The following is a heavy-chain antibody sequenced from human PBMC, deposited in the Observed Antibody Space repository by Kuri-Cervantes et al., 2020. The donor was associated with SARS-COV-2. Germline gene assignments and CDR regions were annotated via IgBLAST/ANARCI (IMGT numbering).Heavy chain of an antibody. V-gene: IGHV3-11*06. CDR3: ATSGTRGLEE. CDR2: ISTTGTYK. J-gene: IGHJ4*02. D-gene: IGHD5-24*01. Sequence: GGSLRLSCAASGFTFSEDYMTWVRQAPGMGLEWVADISTTGTYKNYADSVKGRFTISRDNAKNSLIPQMSSLRAEDTAVYYCATSGTRGLEEWGQGTLVTVSS. CDR1: GFTFSEDY.